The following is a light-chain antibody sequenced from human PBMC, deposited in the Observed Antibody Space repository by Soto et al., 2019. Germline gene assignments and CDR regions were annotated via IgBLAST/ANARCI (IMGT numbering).Light chain of an antibody. Sequence: QPVLTQSPSASASLGASVKLTCTLSSGHSSYAIALHQQQPEKGPRYLMKVNSDGSHSPGDGIPDRFSGSRSGAERYPTTSSLQSEEEADYYCQTWGSGFVVFGGGTQLTVL. CDR3: QTWGSGFVV. J-gene: IGLJ2*01. V-gene: IGLV4-69*01. CDR1: SGHSSYA. CDR2: VNSDGSH.